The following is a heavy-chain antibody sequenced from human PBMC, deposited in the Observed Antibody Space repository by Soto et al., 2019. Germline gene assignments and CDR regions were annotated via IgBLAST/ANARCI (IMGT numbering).Heavy chain of an antibody. D-gene: IGHD2-2*01. CDR2: ISAGGSDT. CDR1: GFVFSDYA. V-gene: IGHV3-23*01. J-gene: IGHJ4*02. Sequence: QPGGSLRLSCVASGFVFSDYAMSWVRQAPGKGLEWVSAISAGGSDTYYADSVKGRFTVSRVNSESTLYLQMNTLRAEDTAIYYCASVPIWCGSSSCYTEGFDSWGQGTLVTVSS. CDR3: ASVPIWCGSSSCYTEGFDS.